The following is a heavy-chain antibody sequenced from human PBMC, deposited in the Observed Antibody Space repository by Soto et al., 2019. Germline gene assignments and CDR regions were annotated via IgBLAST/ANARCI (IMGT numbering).Heavy chain of an antibody. D-gene: IGHD1-26*01. Sequence: QVQLVESGGGVVRPGRSLRLSCVASGFTFSTYGMQWVRQAPGKGLEWVAVIWFDGSNKYYADSVKGRFTISRDNSKDTLYLQMNSLRAEDTAVYYCARAVGPFDYWGQGTLVTVSS. CDR2: IWFDGSNK. J-gene: IGHJ4*02. CDR1: GFTFSTYG. CDR3: ARAVGPFDY. V-gene: IGHV3-33*01.